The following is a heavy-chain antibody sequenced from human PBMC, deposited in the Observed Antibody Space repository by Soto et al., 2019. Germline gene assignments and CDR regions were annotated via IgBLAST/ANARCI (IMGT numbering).Heavy chain of an antibody. D-gene: IGHD3-16*01. CDR2: LSSDGFGA. V-gene: IGHV3-74*03. CDR3: SRDLGVPYY. J-gene: IGHJ4*02. Sequence: AGGSLRLSCEASGFSLSPYLMHWVRQVPGRGLEGVARLSSDGFGAAYADSVKGRFFISRDIARNTLSLQMNSLRADDTAVYYCSRDLGVPYYWGRGSLVTVSS. CDR1: GFSLSPYL.